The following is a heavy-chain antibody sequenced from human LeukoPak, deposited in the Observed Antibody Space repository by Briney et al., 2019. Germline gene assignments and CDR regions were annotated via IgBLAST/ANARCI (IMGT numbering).Heavy chain of an antibody. Sequence: SETLSLTCTVSGISISSSSYSWGWIRQPPGKGLEWIGSVSTYYNPSLKSRVTTSADTSKNQFSLKLSSVTAADTAVYYRARHIRRQWLSEFDYWGQGTLVTVSS. V-gene: IGHV4-39*01. D-gene: IGHD6-19*01. CDR2: VST. CDR3: ARHIRRQWLSEFDY. J-gene: IGHJ4*02. CDR1: GISISSSSYS.